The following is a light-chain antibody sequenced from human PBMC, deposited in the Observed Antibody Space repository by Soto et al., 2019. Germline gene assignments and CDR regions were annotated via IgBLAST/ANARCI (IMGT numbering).Light chain of an antibody. Sequence: ELALTQSPATLSLSTGESATRXXRASQSVSSNLAWYQQKPGQAPRLXXYGASTRATGIPARFSGSGSGTEFTLTIISLQSEDFAVYYCQEYNNWPPITFGQGTRLEIK. CDR2: GAS. V-gene: IGKV3-15*01. CDR3: QEYNNWPPIT. CDR1: QSVSSN. J-gene: IGKJ5*01.